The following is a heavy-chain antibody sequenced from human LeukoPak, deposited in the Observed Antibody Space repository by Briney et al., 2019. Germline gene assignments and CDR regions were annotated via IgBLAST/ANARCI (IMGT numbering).Heavy chain of an antibody. CDR3: ARIRGGNWNYGY. J-gene: IGHJ4*02. CDR1: GFTFSSYA. D-gene: IGHD1-7*01. Sequence: GGSLRLSCAASGFTFSSYAMSWVRQAPGKGLEWVSAISGSGGSTYYADSVKGRFTISRDNSKNTLYLQMNSLRAEDTAVYYCARIRGGNWNYGYWGQGTLVTVSS. V-gene: IGHV3-23*01. CDR2: ISGSGGST.